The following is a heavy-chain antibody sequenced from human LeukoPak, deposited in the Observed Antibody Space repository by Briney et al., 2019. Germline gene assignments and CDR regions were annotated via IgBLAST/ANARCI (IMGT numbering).Heavy chain of an antibody. CDR2: ISSSSSYI. J-gene: IGHJ5*02. CDR3: ARVAGYCSSTSCYTWFDP. D-gene: IGHD2-2*02. V-gene: IGHV3-21*01. Sequence: GGSLRLSCAASGFTFSSYSMNWVRQAPGKGLEWVSSISSSSSYIYYADSVKGRFTISRDNAKNSLYLQMNSLRAEDTAVYYCARVAGYCSSTSCYTWFDPWGQGTLVTVSS. CDR1: GFTFSSYS.